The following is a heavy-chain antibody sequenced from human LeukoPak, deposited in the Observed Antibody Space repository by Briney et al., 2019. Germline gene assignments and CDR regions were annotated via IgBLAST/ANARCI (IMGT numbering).Heavy chain of an antibody. CDR1: GGSISSYY. CDR2: IYYSGST. CDR3: ARGRRQWLVPFDY. J-gene: IGHJ4*02. V-gene: IGHV4-59*12. D-gene: IGHD6-19*01. Sequence: SETLSLTCTVSGGSISSYYWSWIRQPPGKGLEWIGYIYYSGSTNYNPSLKSRVTISVDTSKNQFSLKLSSVTAADTADYYCARGRRQWLVPFDYWGQGILVIVSS.